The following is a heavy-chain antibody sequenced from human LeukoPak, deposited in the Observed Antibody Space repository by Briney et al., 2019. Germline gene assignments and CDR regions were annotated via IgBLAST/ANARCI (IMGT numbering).Heavy chain of an antibody. CDR2: VYSSGST. CDR1: GDSISRSSYF. CDR3: AREPLEALAGTSDY. V-gene: IGHV4-39*07. D-gene: IGHD6-19*01. J-gene: IGHJ4*02. Sequence: SETLSLTCTVSGDSISRSSYFWAWIRQPPGKGLEWIGSVYSSGSTYYNPSLRSQITISVDTSKNQFSLKLTSVAAADTAVYYCAREPLEALAGTSDYWGQGTLVTVSS.